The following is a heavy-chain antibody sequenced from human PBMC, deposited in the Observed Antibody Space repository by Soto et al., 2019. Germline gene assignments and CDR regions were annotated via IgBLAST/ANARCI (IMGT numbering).Heavy chain of an antibody. CDR1: GFTASDYY. D-gene: IGHD3-10*01. J-gene: IGHJ4*02. Sequence: HPGGPLRLSCAVSGFTASDYYMRWVRQAPGKGLEWISIIYSGGTTYYADSVKRRLTISRDTSKNTLFLQMNSLRDEDTAVYYCARGLVRAFFDYWGQGSLVTVSS. CDR2: IYSGGTT. CDR3: ARGLVRAFFDY. V-gene: IGHV3-66*01.